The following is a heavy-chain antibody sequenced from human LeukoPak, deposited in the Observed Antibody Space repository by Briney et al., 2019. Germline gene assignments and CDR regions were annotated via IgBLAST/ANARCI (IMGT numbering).Heavy chain of an antibody. Sequence: GESLKISCKGSGYSFTSYWIAWVPQMPGKGLEWMGIIYPGDSDTRYSPSFQGQVTISVDKSVSAAYLQWSSLKASDTAMYYCASPPTRECSSISCPLSYWGQGTLVTVSS. CDR1: GYSFTSYW. CDR2: IYPGDSDT. CDR3: ASPPTRECSSISCPLSY. D-gene: IGHD2-2*01. V-gene: IGHV5-51*01. J-gene: IGHJ4*02.